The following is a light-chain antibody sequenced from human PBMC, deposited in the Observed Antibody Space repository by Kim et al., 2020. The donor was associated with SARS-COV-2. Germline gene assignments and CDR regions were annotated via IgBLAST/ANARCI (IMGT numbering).Light chain of an antibody. V-gene: IGKV3-15*01. CDR1: QSVSSN. CDR2: GAS. CDR3: NQYNNWPPLT. J-gene: IGKJ4*01. Sequence: EIVMTQSPATLSVSPGERATLSCRASQSVSSNLAWYQQKPGQAPRLLIYGASTRATGIPARFSGSGSGTEFTLTISSLQSEDFAVYYCNQYNNWPPLTFGGGTKVDIK.